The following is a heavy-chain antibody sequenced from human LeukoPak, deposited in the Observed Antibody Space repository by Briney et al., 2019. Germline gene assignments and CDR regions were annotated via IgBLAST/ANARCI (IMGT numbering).Heavy chain of an antibody. CDR2: IIPIFGTA. V-gene: IGHV1-69*05. Sequence: SVKVSCKASGGTFSSYAISWVRQAPGQGLEWMGGIIPIFGTANYAQKFQGRVTFTTDESTSTAYMELSSLRSEDTAVYYCARGPYDSSGYYYSFDHWGQGTLVTVSS. J-gene: IGHJ4*02. D-gene: IGHD3-22*01. CDR1: GGTFSSYA. CDR3: ARGPYDSSGYYYSFDH.